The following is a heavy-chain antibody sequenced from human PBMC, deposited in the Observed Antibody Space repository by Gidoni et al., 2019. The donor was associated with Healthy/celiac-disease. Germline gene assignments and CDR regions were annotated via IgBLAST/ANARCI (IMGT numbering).Heavy chain of an antibody. V-gene: IGHV4-39*01. D-gene: IGHD3-10*01. CDR2: IYYRGST. CDR1: GGSISSSSYY. CDR3: ARQYYYGSGSYAAFDI. Sequence: QLQLQESGPGLVKPSETLYLTCTVSGGSISSSSYYWGWIRQPPGKGLEWIGSIYYRGSTYYTPSLKRRVTISVDTSKNQFSLKLSSVTAADTAVYYCARQYYYGSGSYAAFDIWGQGTMVTVSS. J-gene: IGHJ3*02.